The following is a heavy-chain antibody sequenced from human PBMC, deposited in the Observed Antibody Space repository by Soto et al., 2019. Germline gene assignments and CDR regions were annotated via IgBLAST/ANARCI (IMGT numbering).Heavy chain of an antibody. J-gene: IGHJ2*01. CDR1: GGSISSYY. CDR3: ARDGAGYDFWSGYYVGYFDL. D-gene: IGHD3-3*01. CDR2: IYYSGST. V-gene: IGHV4-59*01. Sequence: SETLSLTCTVSGGSISSYYWSWIRQPPGKGLEWIGYIYYSGSTNYNPSLRSRVTISVDTSKNQFSLKLSSVTAADTAVYYCARDGAGYDFWSGYYVGYFDLWGRGTLVTVSS.